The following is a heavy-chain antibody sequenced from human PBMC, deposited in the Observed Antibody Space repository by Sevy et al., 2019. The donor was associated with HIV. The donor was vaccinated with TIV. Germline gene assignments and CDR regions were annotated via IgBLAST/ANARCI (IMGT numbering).Heavy chain of an antibody. Sequence: GGSLRLSCAASGFTFSSYSMNWVRQAPGKGLEWVSSISSSSSYIYYADSVKGRFTISRDNAKNSLYLQMNSLRAEDTAVYYCAGRPARWFGEGDYYMDVWGKGTTVTVSS. D-gene: IGHD3-10*01. CDR1: GFTFSSYS. CDR3: AGRPARWFGEGDYYMDV. CDR2: ISSSSSYI. J-gene: IGHJ6*03. V-gene: IGHV3-21*01.